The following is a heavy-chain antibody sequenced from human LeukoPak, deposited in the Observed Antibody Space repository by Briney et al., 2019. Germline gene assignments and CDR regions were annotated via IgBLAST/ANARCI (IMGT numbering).Heavy chain of an antibody. CDR1: GFTFGDYA. J-gene: IGHJ4*02. Sequence: GGSLTLSCTASGFTFGDYAMTWDRHPPGKGGEWVGFIRSKIYGGTPEYAASVKGRFTISRDDSKGVAYLQMNSLKTEDTAVYYCTRDQTPYYWGQGTLVTVSS. V-gene: IGHV3-49*04. CDR2: IRSKIYGGTP. CDR3: TRDQTPYY.